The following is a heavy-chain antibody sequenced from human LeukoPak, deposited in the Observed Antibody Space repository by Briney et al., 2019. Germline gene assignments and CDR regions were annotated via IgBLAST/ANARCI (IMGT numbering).Heavy chain of an antibody. J-gene: IGHJ4*02. D-gene: IGHD3-10*01. CDR1: GFTFSSYG. CDR3: AKDFHGSGSYWIDY. Sequence: PGRSLRLSCAAFGFTFSSYGMHWVRQAPGKGLEWVAVISYDGSNKYYADSVKGRFTISRDNSKNTLYLQMNSLRAEDTAVYYCAKDFHGSGSYWIDYWGQGTLVTVSS. CDR2: ISYDGSNK. V-gene: IGHV3-30*18.